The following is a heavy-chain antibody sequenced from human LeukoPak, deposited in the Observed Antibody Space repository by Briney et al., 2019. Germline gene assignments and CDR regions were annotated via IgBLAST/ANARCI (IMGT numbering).Heavy chain of an antibody. D-gene: IGHD3/OR15-3a*01. J-gene: IGHJ4*02. CDR1: GFTFSTFG. CDR2: VSNDGGDK. V-gene: IGHV3-30*18. CDR3: AKAHLLDWLLPFDY. Sequence: PGGSLRPSCAASGFTFSTFGMHWVRQAPGKGLEWVALVSNDGGDKYYADSVKGRFTISRDNSKNTLYLQMNSLRGEDTGVYYCAKAHLLDWLLPFDYWGQGTLVTVSS.